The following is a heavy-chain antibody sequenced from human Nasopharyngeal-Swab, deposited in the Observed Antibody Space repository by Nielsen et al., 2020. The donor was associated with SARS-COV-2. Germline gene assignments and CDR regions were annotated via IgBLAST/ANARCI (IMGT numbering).Heavy chain of an antibody. CDR1: GFTVSSNY. CDR2: IYSGGST. Sequence: GESLKISCAASGFTVSSNYMSWVRQAPGKGLEWVSVIYSGGSTYYADSVKGRFTISRDNSKNTLYLQINSLRAEDTAVYYCARRDYWGQGTLVTVSS. CDR3: ARRDY. J-gene: IGHJ4*02. V-gene: IGHV3-53*01.